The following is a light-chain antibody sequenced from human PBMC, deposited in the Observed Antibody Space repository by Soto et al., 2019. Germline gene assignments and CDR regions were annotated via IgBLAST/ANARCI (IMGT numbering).Light chain of an antibody. CDR3: QQYHNWWT. Sequence: EIVLTQSPATLSLSPGERATLSCRASQSVSTYLVWYQQKPGQAPRLLIYGASNRATGIPARFSGSGSGTDFTLTISSLEPEDFAVYYCQQYHNWWTFGQGTKVDIK. CDR1: QSVSTY. J-gene: IGKJ1*01. V-gene: IGKV3-11*01. CDR2: GAS.